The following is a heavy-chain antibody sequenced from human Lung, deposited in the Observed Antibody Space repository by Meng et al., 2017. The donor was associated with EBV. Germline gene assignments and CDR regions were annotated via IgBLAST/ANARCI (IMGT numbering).Heavy chain of an antibody. Sequence: QLQLQEPGSGLVKPSPTLSLTCTVSGGSISSGGHYWSWIRQHPGKGLEWIGYIYYSGSTYYNPSLKSLVSISVDTSNNQFSLKLSSVTAADTAVYYCARAVDTGYFDYWGQGTLVTVSS. J-gene: IGHJ4*02. D-gene: IGHD5-18*01. CDR2: IYYSGST. V-gene: IGHV4-31*01. CDR1: GGSISSGGHY. CDR3: ARAVDTGYFDY.